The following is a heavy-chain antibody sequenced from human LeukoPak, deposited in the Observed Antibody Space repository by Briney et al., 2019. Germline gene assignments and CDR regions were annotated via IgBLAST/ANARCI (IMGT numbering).Heavy chain of an antibody. CDR3: ARDQFSGSFDY. CDR2: IYYSGST. Sequence: SETLSLTCTVSGGSISSYYWSWIRQPPGKGLEWVGYIYYSGSTNYNPSLKSQVTISVDTCKNQCSLMLSSVTAADTAVYYCARDQFSGSFDYWGQGTLVTVSS. J-gene: IGHJ4*02. V-gene: IGHV4-59*01. CDR1: GGSISSYY. D-gene: IGHD1-26*01.